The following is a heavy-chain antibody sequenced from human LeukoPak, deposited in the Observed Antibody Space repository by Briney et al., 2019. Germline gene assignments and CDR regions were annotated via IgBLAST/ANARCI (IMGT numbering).Heavy chain of an antibody. Sequence: PGGSLRLSCAASGFTFDDYAMHWVRQAPGEGLEWVSGISWNSGSIGYADSVKGRFTISRDNAKNSLYLQMNSLRAEDTALYYCAKSARGSGSYLNVWGQGTTVTVSS. CDR3: AKSARGSGSYLNV. V-gene: IGHV3-9*01. D-gene: IGHD3-10*01. J-gene: IGHJ6*02. CDR1: GFTFDDYA. CDR2: ISWNSGSI.